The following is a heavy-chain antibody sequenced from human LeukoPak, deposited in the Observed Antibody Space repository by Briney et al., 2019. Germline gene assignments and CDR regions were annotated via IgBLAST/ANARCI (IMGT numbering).Heavy chain of an antibody. J-gene: IGHJ5*02. V-gene: IGHV4-38-2*02. CDR1: GYSISTGYY. CDR2: IYHSGRT. Sequence: SETLSLTCGVSGYSISTGYYWGWIRQPPGKGLEWIGIIYHSGRTYYNPSLNSRVAISIDTSKNQFSLKLSSVTAADTAVYYSARDDFEAWFDPWGQGTLVTVSS. CDR3: ARDDFEAWFDP. D-gene: IGHD2/OR15-2a*01.